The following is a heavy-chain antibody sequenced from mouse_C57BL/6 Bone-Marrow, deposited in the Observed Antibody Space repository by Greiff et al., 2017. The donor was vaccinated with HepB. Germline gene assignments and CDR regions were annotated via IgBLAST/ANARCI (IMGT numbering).Heavy chain of an antibody. Sequence: VMLVESGAELARPGASVKLSCKASGYTFTSYGISWVKQRTGQGLEWIGEIYPRSGNTYYNEKFKGKATLTADKSSSTAYMELRSLTSEDSAVYFCARRGIITTVGGDYWGQGTTLTVSS. CDR3: ARRGIITTVGGDY. CDR1: GYTFTSYG. D-gene: IGHD1-1*01. CDR2: IYPRSGNT. V-gene: IGHV1-81*01. J-gene: IGHJ2*01.